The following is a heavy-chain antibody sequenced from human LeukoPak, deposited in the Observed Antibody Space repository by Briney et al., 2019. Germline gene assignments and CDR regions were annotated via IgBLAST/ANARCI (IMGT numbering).Heavy chain of an antibody. CDR1: GYTFTSYG. CDR3: ARDEARYSSGYYPNWFDS. CDR2: ISAYNGNT. D-gene: IGHD3-22*01. Sequence: GASVKVSCKASGYTFTSYGISWVRQAPGQGLEWMGWISAYNGNTNYAQKLQGRVTMTTDTSTSTAYMELGSLRSDDTAVYYCARDEARYSSGYYPNWFDSWGQGTLATVSS. J-gene: IGHJ5*01. V-gene: IGHV1-18*01.